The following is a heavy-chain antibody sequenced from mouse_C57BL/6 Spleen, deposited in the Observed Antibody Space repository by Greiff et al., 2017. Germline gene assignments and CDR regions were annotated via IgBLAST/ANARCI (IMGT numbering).Heavy chain of an antibody. D-gene: IGHD1-1*01. Sequence: VQLQQSGPGLVQPSQSLSITCTVSGYSLTSYGVHWVRQSPGQGLEWLGVIWSGGSTDYNAAFISRLSTSKDNSKSQVFFKMNSLRADDTAIYYYARERCGSSSYAMDYWGQGTSVTVSS. V-gene: IGHV2-2*01. J-gene: IGHJ4*01. CDR3: ARERCGSSSYAMDY. CDR1: GYSLTSYG. CDR2: IWSGGST.